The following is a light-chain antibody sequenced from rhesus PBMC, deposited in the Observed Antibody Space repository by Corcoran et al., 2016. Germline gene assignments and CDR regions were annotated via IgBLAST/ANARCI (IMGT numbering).Light chain of an antibody. J-gene: IGKJ1*01. Sequence: DIQMTQSPSSLSASVGDTVTITCRASQGIYNNLAWYQQTPGKFPRLLIYYASTLQSGVPSRFSGSGSGTDFTLTISSLQPEDFATYYGQHVYGIFPTFGQGTKVEIK. CDR3: QHVYGIFPT. V-gene: IGKV1S15*01. CDR1: QGIYNN. CDR2: YAS.